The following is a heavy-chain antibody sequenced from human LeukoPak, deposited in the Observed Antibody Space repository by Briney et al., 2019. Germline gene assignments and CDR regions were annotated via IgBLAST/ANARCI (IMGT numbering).Heavy chain of an antibody. CDR1: GYALTALS. Sequence: GASVKVSCKVSGYALTALSMHWVRQAPGKGLEWMGSFDPEDGETIYAQKFQGRVTMTTDTSTSTAYMELRSLRSDDTAVYYCARGLGFTMVRGVIRDYWGQGTLVTVSS. J-gene: IGHJ4*02. CDR3: ARGLGFTMVRGVIRDY. V-gene: IGHV1-24*01. D-gene: IGHD3-10*01. CDR2: FDPEDGET.